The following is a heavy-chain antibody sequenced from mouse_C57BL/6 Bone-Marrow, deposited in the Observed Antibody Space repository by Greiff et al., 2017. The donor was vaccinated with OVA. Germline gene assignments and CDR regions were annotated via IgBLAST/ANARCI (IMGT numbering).Heavy chain of an antibody. CDR2: ISDGGSYT. V-gene: IGHV5-4*03. J-gene: IGHJ2*01. Sequence: EVKLVESGGGLVKPGGSLTLSCAASGFTFSSYAMSWVRQTPEKRLEWVATISDGGSYTYYPDNVKGRFTISRDNAKNNLYLQMSHLKSEDTAMYYCNYFDYWGQGTTLTVSS. CDR1: GFTFSSYA. CDR3: NYFDY.